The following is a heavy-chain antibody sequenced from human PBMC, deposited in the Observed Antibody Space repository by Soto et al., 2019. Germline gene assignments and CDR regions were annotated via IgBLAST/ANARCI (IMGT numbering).Heavy chain of an antibody. V-gene: IGHV4-59*06. CDR1: CVSITNYY. J-gene: IGHJ4*02. Sequence: SETLSLTGTVSCVSITNYYYSWIRQHPGKGLEWIGYIYYSGSTYYNPSLKSRVTISVDTSKNQFSLKLSSVTAADTAVYYCARGVTMVRGVIHTPYFDYWGQGTLVTVSS. CDR3: ARGVTMVRGVIHTPYFDY. CDR2: IYYSGST. D-gene: IGHD3-10*01.